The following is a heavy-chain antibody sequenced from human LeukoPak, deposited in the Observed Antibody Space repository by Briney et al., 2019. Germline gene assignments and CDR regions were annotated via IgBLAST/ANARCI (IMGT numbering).Heavy chain of an antibody. CDR3: ARGDYYGSGSYGKSYGMDV. D-gene: IGHD3-10*01. Sequence: ASVKVSCKASGYTFTSYYMHWVRQAPGQGLEWMGIINPSGGSTSYAQKFQGRVTMTRDTSTSTVYMELSSLRSEDTAVYYCARGDYYGSGSYGKSYGMDVWGQGTTVTVSS. V-gene: IGHV1-46*01. CDR2: INPSGGST. CDR1: GYTFTSYY. J-gene: IGHJ6*02.